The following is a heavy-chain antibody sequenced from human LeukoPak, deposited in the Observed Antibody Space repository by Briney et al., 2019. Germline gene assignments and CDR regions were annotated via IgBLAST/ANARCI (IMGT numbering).Heavy chain of an antibody. CDR2: ISYDGSNK. J-gene: IGHJ4*02. Sequence: GGSLRLTCAASGFTFSSYGMHWVRQAPGKGLEWVAVISYDGSNKYYADSVKGRFTISRDNSKNTLYLQMNSLRAEDTAVYYCAKDRSLDSSGYSYFDYWGQGTLVTVSS. CDR1: GFTFSSYG. V-gene: IGHV3-30*18. CDR3: AKDRSLDSSGYSYFDY. D-gene: IGHD3-22*01.